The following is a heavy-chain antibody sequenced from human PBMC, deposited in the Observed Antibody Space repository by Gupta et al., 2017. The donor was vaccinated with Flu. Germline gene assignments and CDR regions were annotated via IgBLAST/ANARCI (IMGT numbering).Heavy chain of an antibody. V-gene: IGHV2-5*02. J-gene: IGHJ3*02. D-gene: IGHD6-13*01. Sequence: QITLKESGPTLVKPTQTLTLTCTFSGFSLSTSGVGVGWIRQPPGKALEWLALIYWGDDKRYSPSLKSRLTITEDTSKSQVVLTMTNMDPVDTGTYYCAHSKNPYSNSWYGNSAFHIWGQGTTVTVSS. CDR2: IYWGDDK. CDR3: AHSKNPYSNSWYGNSAFHI. CDR1: GFSLSTSGVG.